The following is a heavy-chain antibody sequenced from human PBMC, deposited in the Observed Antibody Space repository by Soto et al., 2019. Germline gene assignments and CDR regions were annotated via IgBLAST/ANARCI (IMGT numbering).Heavy chain of an antibody. D-gene: IGHD3-22*01. CDR3: ARAVTYYHDNSDVVFFDY. CDR1: GGSISSGGFS. V-gene: IGHV4-30-2*01. Sequence: PSETLSLTCAVSGGSISSGGFSWSWIRQPPGKGLEWIGYIYHSGSTYYNPSLKSRVTISVDRSKNQLSLKLTSVTAADTAVYYCARAVTYYHDNSDVVFFDYWGQGTRVNVSS. J-gene: IGHJ4*02. CDR2: IYHSGST.